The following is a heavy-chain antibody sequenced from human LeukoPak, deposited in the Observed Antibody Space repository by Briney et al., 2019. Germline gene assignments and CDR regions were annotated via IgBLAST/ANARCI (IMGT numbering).Heavy chain of an antibody. CDR3: AVASYGSGSYYDPVDY. D-gene: IGHD3-10*01. Sequence: ASVKASCKASGYTFTGYYMHWVRQAPGQGLEWMGWINPNSGGTNYAQKFQGRVTTTRDTSISTAYMELSRLRSDDTAVYYCAVASYGSGSYYDPVDYWGQGTLVTVSS. CDR1: GYTFTGYY. J-gene: IGHJ4*02. CDR2: INPNSGGT. V-gene: IGHV1-2*02.